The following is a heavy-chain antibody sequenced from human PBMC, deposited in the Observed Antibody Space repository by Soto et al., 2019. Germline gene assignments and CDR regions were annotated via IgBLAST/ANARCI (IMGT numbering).Heavy chain of an antibody. V-gene: IGHV4-4*07. CDR2: IYSSGGT. CDR3: ARGQRFSDSFDP. CDR1: GGAISGYY. J-gene: IGHJ5*02. D-gene: IGHD3-3*01. Sequence: SETLSLTCTVSGGAISGYYWTWIRQSAGKGLEWIGRIYSSGGTKYNPSLQSRVTMSLDTSKNQFSLRLTSVTAADTAVYYCARGQRFSDSFDPWGQGTLVTVPQ.